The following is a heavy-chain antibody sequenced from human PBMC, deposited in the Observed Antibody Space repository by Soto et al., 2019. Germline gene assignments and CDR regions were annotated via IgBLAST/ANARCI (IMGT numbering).Heavy chain of an antibody. V-gene: IGHV3-23*01. CDR3: AKVNSIVGDGDHDY. J-gene: IGHJ4*02. CDR2: ISSRGDIP. Sequence: EVQLLESGGGLVQPGGSLRLSCAAYGFTFTTYAMSWVRQAPGKGLEWVSGISSRGDIPYYADSVKGRFTISRDQSKKTVYLQMNSLRAGDTAVYYCAKVNSIVGDGDHDYWGQGTLVSVSS. D-gene: IGHD4-17*01. CDR1: GFTFTTYA.